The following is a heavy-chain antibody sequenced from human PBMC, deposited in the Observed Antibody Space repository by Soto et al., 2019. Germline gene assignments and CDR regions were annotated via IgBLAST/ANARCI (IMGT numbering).Heavy chain of an antibody. V-gene: IGHV3-30-3*01. CDR2: ISNDGSNE. D-gene: IGHD6-19*01. CDR1: GFTFTSYP. J-gene: IGHJ4*02. Sequence: GGSLRLSCAASGFTFTSYPMHWVRQAPGKGLEWVALISNDGSNEYYADSVEGRFTISRDSSKNTLYLQMNSLRGEDTAVYYCATFSSSGWPYWGQGTLVTVSS. CDR3: ATFSSSGWPY.